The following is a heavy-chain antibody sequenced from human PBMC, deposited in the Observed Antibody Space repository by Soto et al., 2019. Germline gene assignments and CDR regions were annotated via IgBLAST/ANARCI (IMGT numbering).Heavy chain of an antibody. CDR1: GFTFSNDA. CDR3: ATDQGSSWYEIDY. D-gene: IGHD6-13*01. J-gene: IGHJ4*02. V-gene: IGHV3-23*01. Sequence: GGSLRLSCAASGFTFSNDAVTWVRQAPGKGLEWVSTISGSGGSTYYADSVKGRFTISRDNSKNTLYLQMNSLRAEDTAVYYCATDQGSSWYEIDYWGQGTLVTVSS. CDR2: ISGSGGST.